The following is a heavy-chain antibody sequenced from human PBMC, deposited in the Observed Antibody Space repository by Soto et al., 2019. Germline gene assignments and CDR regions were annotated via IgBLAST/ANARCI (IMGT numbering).Heavy chain of an antibody. Sequence: GGSLRLSCAASGFTFSSYAMSWVRQAPGKGLEWVSAISGSGGSTYYADSVKGRFTISRDNSKNTLYLQMNSLRAEDTAVYYCAKGACTNGVCYNYYGMDVWGQGTTVTVSS. V-gene: IGHV3-23*01. CDR2: ISGSGGST. CDR3: AKGACTNGVCYNYYGMDV. J-gene: IGHJ6*02. CDR1: GFTFSSYA. D-gene: IGHD2-8*01.